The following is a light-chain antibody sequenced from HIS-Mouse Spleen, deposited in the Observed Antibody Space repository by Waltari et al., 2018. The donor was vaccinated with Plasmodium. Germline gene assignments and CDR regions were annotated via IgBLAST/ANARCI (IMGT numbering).Light chain of an antibody. CDR2: EGS. CDR1: SSDVGSYNL. J-gene: IGLJ2*01. V-gene: IGLV2-23*03. Sequence: QSALTQPASVSGSPGQSITISCTGTSSDVGSYNLVSWYQQHPGKAPKLMIYEGSKRPSGVSNLFSGSKSCKTASLTISGLQAEDEADYYCCSYAGSSTFVVFGGGTKLTVL. CDR3: CSYAGSSTFVV.